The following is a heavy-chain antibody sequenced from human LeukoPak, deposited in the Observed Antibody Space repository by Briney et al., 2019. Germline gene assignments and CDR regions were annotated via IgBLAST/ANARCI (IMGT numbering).Heavy chain of an antibody. CDR1: GYTFTGYY. CDR2: INPNSGGT. D-gene: IGHD3-10*01. J-gene: IGHJ3*02. CDR3: ARGHRQPWFGEDAFDI. V-gene: IGHV1-2*02. Sequence: ASVKVSCKTSGYTFTGYYMHWVRQAPGQGLEWMGWINPNSGGTNYAQKFQGRVTMTRDTFISTAYMELSRLRSDDTAVYYCARGHRQPWFGEDAFDIWGQGTMVTVSS.